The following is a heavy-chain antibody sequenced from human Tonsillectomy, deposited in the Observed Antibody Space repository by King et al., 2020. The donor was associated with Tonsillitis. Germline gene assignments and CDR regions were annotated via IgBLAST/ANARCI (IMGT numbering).Heavy chain of an antibody. CDR3: ARGSTSSGCLDC. V-gene: IGHV3-21*01. J-gene: IGHJ4*02. CDR2: ISSSTTYI. Sequence: VQLVESGGGLVKPGGSLRLSCEASGFTFNDYSMNWVRQAPGKGLEWVSSISSSTTYIFYGDAMKGRFTISRDNAKNSLYLQMNSLRAEDTAVYYCARGSTSSGCLDCWGQGTLVTVSS. D-gene: IGHD6-19*01. CDR1: GFTFNDYS.